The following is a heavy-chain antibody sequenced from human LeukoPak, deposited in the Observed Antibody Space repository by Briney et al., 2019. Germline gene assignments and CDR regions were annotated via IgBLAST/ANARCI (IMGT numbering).Heavy chain of an antibody. D-gene: IGHD1-26*01. Sequence: ASVKVSCKASGYTFTGYYMHWVRQAPGQGLEWMGWINPNSGGTNYAQKFQGRVTMTRDTSISTAYMELSRLRSDDTAVYYCARALVGASIRTWFDPWGQGTLVTVSS. CDR2: INPNSGGT. CDR3: ARALVGASIRTWFDP. CDR1: GYTFTGYY. V-gene: IGHV1-2*02. J-gene: IGHJ5*02.